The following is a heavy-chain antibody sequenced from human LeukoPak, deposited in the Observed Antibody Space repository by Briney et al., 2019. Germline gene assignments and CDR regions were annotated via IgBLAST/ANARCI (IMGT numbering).Heavy chain of an antibody. CDR1: GGSISSYY. D-gene: IGHD6-13*01. V-gene: IGHV4-4*07. CDR2: IYTSGST. Sequence: SETLSLTCTASGGSISSYYWSWIRQPAGKGLEWIGRIYTSGSTSYNPSLKSRVTMSVDTSKNQFSLKLSSVTAADTAAYYCARDQGIAAAGTFDYWGQGTLVTVSS. J-gene: IGHJ4*02. CDR3: ARDQGIAAAGTFDY.